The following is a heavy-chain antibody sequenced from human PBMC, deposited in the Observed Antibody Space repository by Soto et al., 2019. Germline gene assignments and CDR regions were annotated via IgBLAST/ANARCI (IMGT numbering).Heavy chain of an antibody. Sequence: QVQLQESGPGLLKPSQTLSLTCTVSGGSISSAGYNWSWIRQHPGKCLEWIGYIFYSGSTYYNPSLEGRVTVSVDTSKNQFSLTLSSVTAADTAVYYCARYGSGTYYPSTFDSWGQGTLVTVSS. CDR1: GGSISSAGYN. D-gene: IGHD3-10*01. CDR2: IFYSGST. J-gene: IGHJ4*02. CDR3: ARYGSGTYYPSTFDS. V-gene: IGHV4-31*03.